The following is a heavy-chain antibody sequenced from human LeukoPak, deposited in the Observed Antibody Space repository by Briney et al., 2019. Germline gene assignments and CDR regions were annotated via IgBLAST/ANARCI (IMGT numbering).Heavy chain of an antibody. D-gene: IGHD3-10*01. CDR2: IRSSSTTI. CDR3: ARDDYGLGSWYDY. J-gene: IGHJ4*02. Sequence: PGGSLRLSCEASGFTFSNYSMNWVRQAPGKGLEWVSYIRSSSTTIYYADSVKGRFTISRDNAKNSLYLQMNSLRAEDTALYYCARDDYGLGSWYDYWGQGTLVTVSS. CDR1: GFTFSNYS. V-gene: IGHV3-48*01.